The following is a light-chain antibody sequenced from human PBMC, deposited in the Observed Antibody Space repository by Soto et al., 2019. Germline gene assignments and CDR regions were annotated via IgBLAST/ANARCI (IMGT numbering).Light chain of an antibody. J-gene: IGLJ2*01. CDR1: NNDVGNYKL. V-gene: IGLV2-14*02. CDR2: EGT. CDR3: AAWDDSLSVVV. Sequence: QSALTQPASVSESPGQSITISCTGTNNDVGNYKLVSWFQHHLGKAPKLIIYEGTKRPSGVPDRFSGSKSGTSASLAISGLRSEDEADYYCAAWDDSLSVVVFGGGTKVTVL.